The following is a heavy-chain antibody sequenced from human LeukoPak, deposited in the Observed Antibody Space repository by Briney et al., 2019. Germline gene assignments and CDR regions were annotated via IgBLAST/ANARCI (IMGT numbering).Heavy chain of an antibody. CDR1: GFTFSSSA. CDR2: IAGSGDST. Sequence: GGSLRLSCTASGFTFSSSAMSWVRQAPGKRLEWVSGIAGSGDSTYYADSVKGRFTISRDNSKNTLYLQMNSLRAEDTAIYSCAKGSSSNIAARLNYWGQGTLVTVSS. V-gene: IGHV3-23*01. D-gene: IGHD6-6*01. J-gene: IGHJ4*02. CDR3: AKGSSSNIAARLNY.